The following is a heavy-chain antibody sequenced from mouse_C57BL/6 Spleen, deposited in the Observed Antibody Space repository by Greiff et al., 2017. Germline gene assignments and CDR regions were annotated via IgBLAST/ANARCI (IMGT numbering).Heavy chain of an antibody. D-gene: IGHD1-1*01. CDR1: GYTFTSYW. V-gene: IGHV1-64*01. Sequence: VQRVESGAELVKPGASVKLSCKASGYTFTSYWMHWVKQRPGQGLEWIGMIHPNSGSTNYNEKFKSKATLTVDKSSSTAYMQLSSLTSEDSAVYYCARYYYGSSYAMDYWGQGTSVTVSS. J-gene: IGHJ4*01. CDR2: IHPNSGST. CDR3: ARYYYGSSYAMDY.